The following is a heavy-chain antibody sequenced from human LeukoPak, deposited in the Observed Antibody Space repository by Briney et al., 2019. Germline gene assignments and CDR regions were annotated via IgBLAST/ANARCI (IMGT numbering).Heavy chain of an antibody. CDR3: AHRKNYYDSSVFDN. J-gene: IGHJ4*02. D-gene: IGHD3-22*01. Sequence: SGPTLVNPTQTLTLTCTFSGFSLNTRGVGVGWIRQPPGRALEWLALIYWDDDRRYSPSLKSRLTITKDTSRNQVVLTMTNMDPVDTATYFCAHRKNYYDSSVFDNWGQGTLVAVSS. V-gene: IGHV2-5*02. CDR1: GFSLNTRGVG. CDR2: IYWDDDR.